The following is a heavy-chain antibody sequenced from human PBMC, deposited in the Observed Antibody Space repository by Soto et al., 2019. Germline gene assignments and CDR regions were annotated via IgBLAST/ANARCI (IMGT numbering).Heavy chain of an antibody. D-gene: IGHD3-10*01. CDR3: AKVLMGILRGSFDY. CDR1: GFTFNSYA. J-gene: IGHJ4*02. CDR2: ITGSGGNT. V-gene: IGHV3-23*01. Sequence: GGSLRLSCAASGFTFNSYAMSWVRQAPGKGLEWVSGITGSGGNTYYADSVKGRFTISRDNSENTLYLQMNSLRVEDTAEYYCAKVLMGILRGSFDYWGQGTQVTVSS.